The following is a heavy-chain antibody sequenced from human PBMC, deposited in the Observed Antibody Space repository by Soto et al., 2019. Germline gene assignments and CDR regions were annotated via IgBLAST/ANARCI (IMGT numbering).Heavy chain of an antibody. V-gene: IGHV3-7*01. CDR2: IKQDGSEK. CDR1: GFTFSSYW. Sequence: EVQLVESGGGLVQPGGSLRLSCAASGFTFSSYWMSWVRQAPGKGQEWVANIKQDGSEKYYVDSVKGRFTISRDNAKNSLYLQMNSLRAEDTAVYYCARVFDYGDYLYYFDYWGQGTLVTVSS. D-gene: IGHD4-17*01. J-gene: IGHJ4*02. CDR3: ARVFDYGDYLYYFDY.